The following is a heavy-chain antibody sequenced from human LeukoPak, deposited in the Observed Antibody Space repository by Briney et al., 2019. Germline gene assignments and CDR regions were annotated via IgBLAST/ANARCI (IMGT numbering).Heavy chain of an antibody. J-gene: IGHJ5*02. D-gene: IGHD3-22*01. Sequence: GGSLRLSCGASGFSFSTYGMSWVRQAPGKGLEWVSGISGSGGNTHYADSVKGRFTISRDKSKNTLYLQMNSLRAEDTAMYYCAKEAMYYDNSGSNWFDHWGQGTLVIVSS. CDR3: AKEAMYYDNSGSNWFDH. V-gene: IGHV3-23*01. CDR2: ISGSGGNT. CDR1: GFSFSTYG.